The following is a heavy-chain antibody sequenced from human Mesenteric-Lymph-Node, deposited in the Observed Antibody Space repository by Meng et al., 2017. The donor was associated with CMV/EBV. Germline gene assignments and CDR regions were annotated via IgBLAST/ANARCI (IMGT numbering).Heavy chain of an antibody. CDR1: GYSFTSYW. J-gene: IGHJ4*02. V-gene: IGHV5-51*01. Sequence: GESLKISCKGSGYSFTSYWIGWVRQMPGKGLEWMGIIYPGDSDTRYSPSFQGQVTISVDESISTAYLQWSSLKASDTAMYYCARGDVVEVAAINKEVTHSYYFDYWGQGTLVTVSS. CDR3: ARGDVVEVAAINKEVTHSYYFDY. CDR2: IYPGDSDT. D-gene: IGHD2-2*01.